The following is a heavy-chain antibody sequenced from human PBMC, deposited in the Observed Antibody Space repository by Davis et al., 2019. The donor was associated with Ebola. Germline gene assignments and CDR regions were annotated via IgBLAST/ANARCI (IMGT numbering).Heavy chain of an antibody. D-gene: IGHD5-12*01. J-gene: IGHJ4*02. V-gene: IGHV3-30*02. CDR3: ARVNRHGYTGYESDY. Sequence: GESLKISCAASGFTFSSFAMNWVRQAPGKGLEWVAFIPYDGSNKEYADSVKGRFTISRDNSRNTLFLQMNSLRAEDTAVYYCARVNRHGYTGYESDYWGQGTLVTVSS. CDR2: IPYDGSNK. CDR1: GFTFSSFA.